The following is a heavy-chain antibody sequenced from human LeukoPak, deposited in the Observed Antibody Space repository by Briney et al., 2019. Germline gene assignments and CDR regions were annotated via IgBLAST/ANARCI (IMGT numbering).Heavy chain of an antibody. V-gene: IGHV3-7*04. CDR2: IKQDGSEK. J-gene: IGHJ4*02. CDR1: GFIFSTYW. D-gene: IGHD6-13*01. CDR3: ARARIAAAGTPLNY. Sequence: PGGSLRLSCAASGFIFSTYWMTWVRQAPGKGLEWVANIKQDGSEKYYVDSVKGRFTISRDNAKNSLYLQMNSLRAEDTAVYYCARARIAAAGTPLNYWGRGTLVTVSS.